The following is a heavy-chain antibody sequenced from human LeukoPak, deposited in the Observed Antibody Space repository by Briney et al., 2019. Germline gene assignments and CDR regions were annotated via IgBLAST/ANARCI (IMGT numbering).Heavy chain of an antibody. CDR1: GFTFSSYA. CDR2: IKQDGSEK. J-gene: IGHJ4*02. V-gene: IGHV3-7*01. Sequence: GRSLRLSCAASGFTFSSYAMHWVRQAPGKGLEWVANIKQDGSEKYYVDSVKGRFTISRDNAKKLLYLQMNSLRVEDTAVYYCARDRGSSGRLGRFDNWGQGTLVTVSP. CDR3: ARDRGSSGRLGRFDN. D-gene: IGHD6-19*01.